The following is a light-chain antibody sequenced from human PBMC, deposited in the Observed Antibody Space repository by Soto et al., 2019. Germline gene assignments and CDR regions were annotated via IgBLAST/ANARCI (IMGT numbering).Light chain of an antibody. V-gene: IGLV2-14*01. Sequence: QSVLTQPASVSGSPGQSITISCTGTNSDIGGYNYVSWYQRHSGKAPKLIIYEVSNRPSGVSNRFSGSKSGNTASLAISGLQAEDKADYYCSSYSGSSPLDVFGTGTKVTVL. CDR3: SSYSGSSPLDV. CDR2: EVS. J-gene: IGLJ1*01. CDR1: NSDIGGYNY.